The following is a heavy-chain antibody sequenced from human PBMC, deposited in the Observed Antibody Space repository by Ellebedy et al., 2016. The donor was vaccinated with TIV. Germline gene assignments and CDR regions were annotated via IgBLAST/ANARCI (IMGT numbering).Heavy chain of an antibody. J-gene: IGHJ4*02. CDR3: ARDRGQLVHLGCFDY. Sequence: AASVKVSCKASGYTFTSYYMHWVRQVPGQGLEWMGVLNPSGGSTRYAQNFQGRVTMTRDMSTTTVYMELSSLRYEDTAVYYCARDRGQLVHLGCFDYWGQGTLVTVSS. CDR2: LNPSGGST. D-gene: IGHD3-16*01. V-gene: IGHV1-46*01. CDR1: GYTFTSYY.